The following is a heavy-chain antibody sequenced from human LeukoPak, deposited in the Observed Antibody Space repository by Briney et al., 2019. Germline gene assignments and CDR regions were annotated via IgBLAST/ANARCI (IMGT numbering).Heavy chain of an antibody. CDR3: ARRIVVVGGYYFDY. J-gene: IGHJ4*02. V-gene: IGHV4-39*01. D-gene: IGHD2-15*01. CDR1: AGSISRVDYY. Sequence: PSETLSLTCTVAAGSISRVDYYWGWIRQPPGKGLEWIGSIYYSGRTYYNPSLKSRVTISVDSSKNQFSLKLSSVTAADTAVYYCARRIVVVGGYYFDYWGQGTLVTVSS. CDR2: IYYSGRT.